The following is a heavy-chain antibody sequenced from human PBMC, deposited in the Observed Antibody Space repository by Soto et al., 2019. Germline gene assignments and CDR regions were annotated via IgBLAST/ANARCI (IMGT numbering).Heavy chain of an antibody. CDR2: INAGNGNT. D-gene: IGHD5-18*01. CDR3: ARDTLDTAMVPRPPFDY. Sequence: GAPVKVSCKASGFTFTDCFMSWMRQAPGQRLEWMGWINAGNGNTKYSQKLQGRVTITRDTSSSTAYMQLSSLRSEDTAVYYCARDTLDTAMVPRPPFDYWGQGTLVTVSS. J-gene: IGHJ4*02. CDR1: GFTFTDCF. V-gene: IGHV1-3*01.